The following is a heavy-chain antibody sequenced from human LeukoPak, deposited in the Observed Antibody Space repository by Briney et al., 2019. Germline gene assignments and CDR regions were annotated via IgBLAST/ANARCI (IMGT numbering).Heavy chain of an antibody. V-gene: IGHV1-46*01. CDR3: AAVGTMVREADY. Sequence: GASVKVSCKASGYTFTSYYMHWVRQAPGQGLEWMGIINPSGGSTSYAQKFQGRVTMTRDTSTSTVYMELSSLRSEDTAVYYCAAVGTMVREADYWGQGTLVTVSS. CDR2: INPSGGST. CDR1: GYTFTSYY. J-gene: IGHJ4*02. D-gene: IGHD3-10*01.